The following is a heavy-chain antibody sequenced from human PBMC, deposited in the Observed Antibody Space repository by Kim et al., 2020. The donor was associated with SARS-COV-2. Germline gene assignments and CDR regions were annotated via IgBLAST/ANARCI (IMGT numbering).Heavy chain of an antibody. J-gene: IGHJ4*02. V-gene: IGHV4-34*01. CDR3: ARAYGESRRYY. Sequence: NSNPPLKSRVSILVDTSKNQFSLELRSVTAADTAVYYCARAYGESRRYYWGQGALVTVSS. D-gene: IGHD3-10*01.